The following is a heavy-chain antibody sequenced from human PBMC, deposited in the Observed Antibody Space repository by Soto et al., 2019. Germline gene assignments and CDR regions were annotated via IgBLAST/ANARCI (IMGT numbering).Heavy chain of an antibody. V-gene: IGHV1-8*01. CDR1: GYPFSAFD. Sequence: QVQLVQSGAEVKKPGASVKVSCEASGYPFSAFDINWVRQAGGQGLEWMGWMNPDSGDTAFAQRFQDRITMTRSTSISTAYMEFSRLTSYDTAVYFCVRQPGGVATPGDDYWGQGTLVTVSS. J-gene: IGHJ4*02. D-gene: IGHD2-15*01. CDR3: VRQPGGVATPGDDY. CDR2: MNPDSGDT.